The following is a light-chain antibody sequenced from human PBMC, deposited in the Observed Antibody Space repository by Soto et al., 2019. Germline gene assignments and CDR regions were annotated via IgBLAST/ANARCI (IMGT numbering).Light chain of an antibody. CDR2: GNR. J-gene: IGLJ3*02. V-gene: IGLV1-40*01. CDR1: SSNLGPGYD. CDR3: QAYDYSLTASV. Sequence: QSVLTQPPSVSGAPGQRVTISCTGNSSNLGPGYDVHWYQQLPGAAPKLVIFGNRNRPSGVPERFSGSKSGTSASLAITGLQAEDEADYYCQAYDYSLTASVFGGGTKLTVL.